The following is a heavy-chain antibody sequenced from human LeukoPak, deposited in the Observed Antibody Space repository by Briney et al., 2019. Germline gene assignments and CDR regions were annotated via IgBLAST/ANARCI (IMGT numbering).Heavy chain of an antibody. D-gene: IGHD4-23*01. V-gene: IGHV3-21*01. CDR1: GFTVSSNY. Sequence: GGSLRLSCAASGFTVSSNYMSWVRQAPGKGLEWVSSISSGSSYIYYADSVKGRCTISRDNAKNSLYLQMNSLRAEDTAVYYCAREALTVDHGMDVWGQGTTVTVSS. CDR2: ISSGSSYI. CDR3: AREALTVDHGMDV. J-gene: IGHJ6*02.